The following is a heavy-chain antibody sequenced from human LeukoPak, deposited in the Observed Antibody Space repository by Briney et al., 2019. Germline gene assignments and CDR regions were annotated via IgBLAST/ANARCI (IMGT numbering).Heavy chain of an antibody. CDR2: IYYSGST. CDR1: GGSISSYY. Sequence: SETLSLTCTVSGGSISSYYWSWIRQPPGKGLEWIGYIYYSGSTNYNPSLQSRVTISVDTSKNQYSLKRSSVTAADTAVYYCARGSGDYGDLDYWGQGTLVTVSS. J-gene: IGHJ4*02. V-gene: IGHV4-59*01. CDR3: ARGSGDYGDLDY. D-gene: IGHD4-17*01.